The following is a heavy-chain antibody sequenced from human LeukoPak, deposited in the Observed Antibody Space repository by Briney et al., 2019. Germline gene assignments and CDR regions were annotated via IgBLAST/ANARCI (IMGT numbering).Heavy chain of an antibody. V-gene: IGHV3-7*01. CDR2: INQDGSQK. Sequence: GGSLRLSCAASGFTFSIYWMSWVRQAPGKGLEWVANINQDGSQKYYVDSVKGRFTMSRDNAKNTLYLQMNSLRAEDTAVYYCARQAGSGFDYWGQGSLVTVSS. CDR3: ARQAGSGFDY. J-gene: IGHJ4*02. CDR1: GFTFSIYW. D-gene: IGHD3-10*01.